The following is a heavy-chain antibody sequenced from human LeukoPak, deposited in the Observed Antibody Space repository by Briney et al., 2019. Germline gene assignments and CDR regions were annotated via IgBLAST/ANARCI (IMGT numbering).Heavy chain of an antibody. CDR3: AASIAVAGTPFDY. J-gene: IGHJ4*02. CDR1: GGSISSYY. CDR2: IYYSGST. Sequence: PSQTLSLTCTVSGGSISSYYWSWIRQPPGKGLEYIGYIYYSGSTNYNPSLESRVTISVDTSKNQFSLKLSSVTAADTAVYYCAASIAVAGTPFDYWGQGTLVTVSS. V-gene: IGHV4-59*01. D-gene: IGHD6-19*01.